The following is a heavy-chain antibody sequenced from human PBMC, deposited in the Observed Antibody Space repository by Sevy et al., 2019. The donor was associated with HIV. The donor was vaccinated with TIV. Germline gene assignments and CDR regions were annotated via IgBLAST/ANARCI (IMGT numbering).Heavy chain of an antibody. CDR2: FYTGSKT. J-gene: IGHJ6*02. Sequence: GGSLRLSCAVSGFPVSSSYMNWVRRAPGKGLEWVSVFYTGSKTDYADSVKGRFTMSRDNSKNTLYLQMNGLRAEDTAVYYCARDKNAYYYGLDVWGQGTTVTVSS. V-gene: IGHV3-53*01. CDR1: GFPVSSSY. CDR3: ARDKNAYYYGLDV.